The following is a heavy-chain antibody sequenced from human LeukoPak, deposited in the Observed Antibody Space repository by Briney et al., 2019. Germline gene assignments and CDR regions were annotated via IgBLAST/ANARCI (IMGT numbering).Heavy chain of an antibody. J-gene: IGHJ4*02. CDR3: TSPATSYYYDSSGLNDY. V-gene: IGHV3-73*01. D-gene: IGHD3-22*01. Sequence: GGSLRLSCAASGFTFSGSAMHWVRQASGKGLEWVGRIRSKANSYATAYAASVKGRFTISRDDSKNTAYLQMNSLKTEDTAVYYCTSPATSYYYDSSGLNDYWGQGTLVTVSS. CDR2: IRSKANSYAT. CDR1: GFTFSGSA.